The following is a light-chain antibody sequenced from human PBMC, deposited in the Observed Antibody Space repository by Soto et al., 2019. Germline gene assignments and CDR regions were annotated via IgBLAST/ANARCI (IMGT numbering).Light chain of an antibody. V-gene: IGKV3D-15*01. CDR3: QQYKDWPPLT. J-gene: IGKJ4*01. Sequence: EILMTQSPLTLSVSPGEGATLSCRASQNINSNLAWYQQRPGQAPRVLIYGASSRASGIPDRFSGSGSGTDFTLPINGLEPDDFAVYYCQQYKDWPPLTFGGGTRVESK. CDR1: QNINSN. CDR2: GAS.